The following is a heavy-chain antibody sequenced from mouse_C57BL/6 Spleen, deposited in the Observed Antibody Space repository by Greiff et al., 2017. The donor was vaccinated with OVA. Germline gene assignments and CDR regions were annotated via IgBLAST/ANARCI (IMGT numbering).Heavy chain of an antibody. D-gene: IGHD3-2*02. J-gene: IGHJ4*01. Sequence: VQLQQSGAELVRPGASVKLSCTASGFNIKDDYMHWVKQRPEQGLEWIGWIDPENGDTEYASKFQGKATITADTSSNTAYLQLSSLTSDDTAVYYCTTAAQATYDYAMDYCGQGTSVTVSS. CDR1: GFNIKDDY. V-gene: IGHV14-4*01. CDR3: TTAAQATYDYAMDY. CDR2: IDPENGDT.